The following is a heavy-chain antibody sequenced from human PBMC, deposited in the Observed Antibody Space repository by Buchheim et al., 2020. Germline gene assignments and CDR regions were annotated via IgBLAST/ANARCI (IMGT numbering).Heavy chain of an antibody. CDR1: GFTFSSYE. CDR2: ISSSGSTI. CDR3: ARDVSRITIFGVVINWFDP. J-gene: IGHJ5*02. V-gene: IGHV3-48*03. D-gene: IGHD3-3*01. Sequence: EVQLVESGGGLVQPGGSPRLSCAASGFTFSSYEMNWVRQAPGKGLERVSYISSSGSTIYYADSVKGRFTISRDNAKNSLHLQMNSLRAEDTAVYYCARDVSRITIFGVVINWFDPWGQGTL.